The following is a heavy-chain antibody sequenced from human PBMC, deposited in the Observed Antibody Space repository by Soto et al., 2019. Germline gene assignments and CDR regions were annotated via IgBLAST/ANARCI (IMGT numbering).Heavy chain of an antibody. Sequence: EVQLLESGGGLVQPGGSLRLSCAASGFSFSTYAMAWVRQAPGKGLDWVSLISATGGSTYYADSVKGRFTISRDNSKNILHLQLNSLRAEDTALYYCTRDPNTADVGPRPIGYFDLWGRGTLVTVSA. CDR2: ISATGGST. CDR1: GFSFSTYA. J-gene: IGHJ2*01. V-gene: IGHV3-23*01. D-gene: IGHD2-15*01. CDR3: TRDPNTADVGPRPIGYFDL.